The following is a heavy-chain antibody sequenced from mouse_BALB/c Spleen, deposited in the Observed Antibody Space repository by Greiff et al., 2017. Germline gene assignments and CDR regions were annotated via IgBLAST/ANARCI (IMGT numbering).Heavy chain of an antibody. CDR2: IYPGDGDT. J-gene: IGHJ3*01. V-gene: IGHV1-80*01. Sequence: QVHVKQSGAELVRPGSSVKISCTASGYAFSSYWMHWVKQRPGQGLEWIGQIYPGDGDTNYNGKFKGKATLTADKSSSTAYMQLSSLTSEDSAVYFCARDDYDAWFAYWGQGTLVTVSA. CDR1: GYAFSSYW. D-gene: IGHD2-4*01. CDR3: ARDDYDAWFAY.